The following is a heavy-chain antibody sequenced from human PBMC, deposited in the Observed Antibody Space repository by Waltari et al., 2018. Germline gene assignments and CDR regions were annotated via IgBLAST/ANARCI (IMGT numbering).Heavy chain of an antibody. Sequence: QLQLQESGPGLVKPSETLSLTCTVSGGSISSSSYYWGWIRQPPGKGLEWIGSIYYSGSTYYNPSLKRRGTRSVDTSKNQFSLKLSSVTAADTAVYYCATASDYYDSSGYPREHYYYMDVWGKGTTVTDSS. V-gene: IGHV4-39*01. D-gene: IGHD3-22*01. CDR1: GGSISSSSYY. CDR2: IYYSGST. J-gene: IGHJ6*03. CDR3: ATASDYYDSSGYPREHYYYMDV.